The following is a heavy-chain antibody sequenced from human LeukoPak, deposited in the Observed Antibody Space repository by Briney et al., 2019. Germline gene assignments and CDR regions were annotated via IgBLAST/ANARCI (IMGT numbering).Heavy chain of an antibody. V-gene: IGHV1-69*06. CDR3: ARDRSSVVVIHPNWFDP. J-gene: IGHJ5*02. D-gene: IGHD3-22*01. Sequence: ASVKVSCKASGGTFSSYAISWVRQAPGQGLEWMGGIIPIFGTANYAQKFQGRVTVTADKSTSTAYMELSSLRSEDTAVYYCARDRSSVVVIHPNWFDPWGQGTLVTVSS. CDR2: IIPIFGTA. CDR1: GGTFSSYA.